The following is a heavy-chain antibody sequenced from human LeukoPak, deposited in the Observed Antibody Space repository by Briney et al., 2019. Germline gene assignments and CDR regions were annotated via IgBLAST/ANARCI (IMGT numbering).Heavy chain of an antibody. J-gene: IGHJ4*02. CDR1: GFTFSSYS. D-gene: IGHD3-10*01. CDR3: ARGEYYYGSGSYRYYFDY. Sequence: GGSLRLSCAASGFTFSSYSMNWVRQAPGKGLEWVSYISSSSSTIYYADSVKGRFTITRDNAKNSLYLQMNSLRAEDTAVYYCARGEYYYGSGSYRYYFDYWGQGTLVTVSS. V-gene: IGHV3-48*01. CDR2: ISSSSSTI.